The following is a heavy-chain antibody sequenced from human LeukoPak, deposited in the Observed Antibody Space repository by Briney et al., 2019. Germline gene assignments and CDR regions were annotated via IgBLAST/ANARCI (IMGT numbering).Heavy chain of an antibody. Sequence: GGSLRLSCAASGFTFSSYSMNWVRQAPGKGLEWVSYISSSSSTIYYAGSVKGRFTISRDNAKNSLYLQMNSLRAEDTAVYYCAREMATIMDYWGQGTLVTVSS. V-gene: IGHV3-48*01. J-gene: IGHJ4*02. CDR3: AREMATIMDY. CDR1: GFTFSSYS. CDR2: ISSSSSTI. D-gene: IGHD5-24*01.